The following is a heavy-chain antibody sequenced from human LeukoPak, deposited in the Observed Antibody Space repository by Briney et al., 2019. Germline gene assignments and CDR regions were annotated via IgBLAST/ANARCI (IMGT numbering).Heavy chain of an antibody. V-gene: IGHV4-4*02. CDR3: AKDRGYYDSSGYFDY. Sequence: PSGTLSLTCAVSGGSICSGNGWSWVRQPPGKGLEWIGEIYHSGSTNYNPSLQSRVTISVDRSKNQFSLKLTSVTAADTAVYYCAKDRGYYDSSGYFDYWGQGTLVTVSS. CDR1: GGSICSGNG. D-gene: IGHD3-22*01. CDR2: IYHSGST. J-gene: IGHJ4*02.